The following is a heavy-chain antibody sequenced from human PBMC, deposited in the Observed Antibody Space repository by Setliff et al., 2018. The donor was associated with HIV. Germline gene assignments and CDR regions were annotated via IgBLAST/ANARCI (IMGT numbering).Heavy chain of an antibody. Sequence: SETLSLTCTVSGGSIRNGFYYWHWMRQPPGKGLEWIGSIYYSGSTHYKSSLKSRVTISIDTSNNQISLRLSSVTAADTAMYYCVRDDYGYNGKGFDYWGPGTLVTVSS. J-gene: IGHJ4*02. CDR3: VRDDYGYNGKGFDY. CDR1: GGSIRNGFYY. V-gene: IGHV4-39*02. D-gene: IGHD4-17*01. CDR2: IYYSGST.